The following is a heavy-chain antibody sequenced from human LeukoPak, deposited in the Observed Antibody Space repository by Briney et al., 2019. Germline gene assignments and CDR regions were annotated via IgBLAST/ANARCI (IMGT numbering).Heavy chain of an antibody. CDR3: ARDDYYDSGNHYYFDY. J-gene: IGHJ4*02. D-gene: IGHD3-10*01. CDR2: IIPIFGTA. Sequence: VASVKVSCKASGGTFSSYAISWVRQAPGQGLEWMGGIIPIFGTANYAQKFQGRVTITADESTSTAYMELSSLRSEDTAVYYCARDDYYDSGNHYYFDYWGQGTLVTVSS. CDR1: GGTFSSYA. V-gene: IGHV1-69*01.